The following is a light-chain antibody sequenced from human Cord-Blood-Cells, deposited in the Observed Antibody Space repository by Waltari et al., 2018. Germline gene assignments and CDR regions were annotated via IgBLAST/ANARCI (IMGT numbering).Light chain of an antibody. Sequence: DIQITQSPSSLSASVGDSVTITCRASQSISSYLNWYQQKPGKAPKLLIYAASSLQSGVPSRFSGSGSGTDFTLTISSLQPEEFATYYCQQSYSAPYTFGQGTKLEIK. CDR3: QQSYSAPYT. V-gene: IGKV1-39*01. CDR1: QSISSY. J-gene: IGKJ2*01. CDR2: AAS.